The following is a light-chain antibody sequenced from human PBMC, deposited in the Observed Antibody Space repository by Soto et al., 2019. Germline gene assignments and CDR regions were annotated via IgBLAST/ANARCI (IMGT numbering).Light chain of an antibody. CDR3: LQYLTTKLT. J-gene: IGKJ3*01. CDR2: WAS. V-gene: IGKV4-1*01. CDR1: RSVSVSSNNENY. Sequence: DIVMTQSPDSLAVSLRERATINCKSSRSVSVSSNNENYLAWYQQRARQPPKLLIYWASTRESEVPDRFSGSGLGIDFTRAISSKQADDVEISYCLQYLTTKLTFGTGPKVDIK.